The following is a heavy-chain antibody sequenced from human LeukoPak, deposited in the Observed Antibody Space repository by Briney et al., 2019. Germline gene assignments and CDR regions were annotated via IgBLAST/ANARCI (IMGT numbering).Heavy chain of an antibody. V-gene: IGHV3-21*04. CDR1: GFTFSSYS. Sequence: PGGSLRLSCAASGFTFSSYSMNWVRQAPGKGLEWASSISSSSRHIYYADSVKGRFTIFRDDAKNSLFLQMDSLRVEDTAMYYCVRDFSTVTTAYLHHWGQGTLLTVSS. CDR3: VRDFSTVTTAYLHH. J-gene: IGHJ1*01. D-gene: IGHD4-17*01. CDR2: ISSSSRHI.